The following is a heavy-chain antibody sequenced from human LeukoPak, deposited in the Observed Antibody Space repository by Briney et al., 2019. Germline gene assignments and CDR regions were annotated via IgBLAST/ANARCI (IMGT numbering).Heavy chain of an antibody. J-gene: IGHJ2*01. CDR3: ARHYYTSGYYYWYFDL. D-gene: IGHD3-22*01. CDR1: GGSISRSIYY. CDR2: IYYCGST. V-gene: IGHV4-39*01. Sequence: SETLSLTYTVSGGSISRSIYYWVWIRQPPGKSRVWCGSIYYCGSTFYNPSLKSRDTISVDTSKNQFSLNLRSVTAANTTVFYCARHYYTSGYYYWYFDLWGRGTLVTVSS.